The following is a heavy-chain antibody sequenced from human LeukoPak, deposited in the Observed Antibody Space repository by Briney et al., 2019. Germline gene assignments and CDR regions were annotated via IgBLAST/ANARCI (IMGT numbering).Heavy chain of an antibody. CDR1: GGSISSNTYF. CDR2: IRYCGST. CDR3: ARDKEVRGVIIMQPDAQPENNWFDP. V-gene: IGHV4-39*02. Sequence: SETLSLTCNVSGGSISSNTYFWGWIRRPPGKGLEWIGSIRYCGSTYYNPSLKSRVTISVDTSKNQFSLNLSSLTAADTAVYYCARDKEVRGVIIMQPDAQPENNWFDPWGQGTLVTVSS. D-gene: IGHD3-10*01. J-gene: IGHJ5*02.